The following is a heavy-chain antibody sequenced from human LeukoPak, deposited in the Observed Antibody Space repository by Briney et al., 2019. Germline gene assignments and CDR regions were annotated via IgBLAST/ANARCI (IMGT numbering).Heavy chain of an antibody. J-gene: IGHJ6*03. CDR2: INHSGST. CDR1: GGSFSGYY. D-gene: IGHD5-12*01. V-gene: IGHV4-34*01. CDR3: AGLNSGYDLVDYYYYMDV. Sequence: PSETLSLTCAVYGGSFSGYYWSWIRQPPGKGLEWIGEINHSGSTNYNPSLKSRVTISVDTSKNQFSLKLSSVTAADTAVYYCAGLNSGYDLVDYYYYMDVWGKGTTVTVSS.